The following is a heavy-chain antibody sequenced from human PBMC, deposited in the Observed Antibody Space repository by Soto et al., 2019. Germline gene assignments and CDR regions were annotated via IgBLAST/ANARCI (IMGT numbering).Heavy chain of an antibody. D-gene: IGHD1-1*01. CDR1: EFTFSTYG. CDR3: VKDCDDRRTTAYYYYGMDV. J-gene: IGHJ6*02. V-gene: IGHV3-30*18. Sequence: GGSLRLSCAASEFTFSTYGMHWVRQAPGTGLEWVAVISYDGSTQYYADSVKGRFTISRDNFKNTLYLQMSSLRAEDTAVYYCVKDCDDRRTTAYYYYGMDVWGQGTTVTVSS. CDR2: ISYDGSTQ.